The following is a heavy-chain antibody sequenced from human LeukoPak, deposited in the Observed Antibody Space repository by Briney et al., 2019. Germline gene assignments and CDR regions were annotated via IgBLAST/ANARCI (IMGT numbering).Heavy chain of an antibody. J-gene: IGHJ4*02. CDR2: INTNTGNP. CDR1: GGTFSSYA. V-gene: IGHV7-4-1*02. Sequence: ASVKVSCKASGGTFSSYAISWVRQAPGQGLEWMGWINTNTGNPTYAQGFTGRFVFSLDSSVSTAYLQISSLKAEDTAVYYCARGGPNWNYGNYFDYWGQGTLVTVSS. CDR3: ARGGPNWNYGNYFDY. D-gene: IGHD1-7*01.